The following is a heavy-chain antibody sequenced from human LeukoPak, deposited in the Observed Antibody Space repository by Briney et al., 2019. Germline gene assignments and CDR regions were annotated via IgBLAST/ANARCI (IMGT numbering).Heavy chain of an antibody. Sequence: PGGSLRLSCEASGFSLSGYGMHWVRRAPGKGLEWVAVIWYDGIKKQYGDSVTGRSTISRDDYKNTLYLQMNSLTAEDTAVYYCARSVVVPAALDYWGQGTLVTVSS. CDR2: IWYDGIKK. CDR1: GFSLSGYG. J-gene: IGHJ4*02. D-gene: IGHD2-2*01. CDR3: ARSVVVPAALDY. V-gene: IGHV3-33*01.